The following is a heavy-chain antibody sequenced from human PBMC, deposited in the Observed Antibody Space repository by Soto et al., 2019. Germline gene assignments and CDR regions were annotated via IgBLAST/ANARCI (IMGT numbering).Heavy chain of an antibody. Sequence: VQLVQAGAEMKNPGASVKFSCKAAGYTFTSYDINWVRQAAGQGPEWMGSVTPRNGDTAFAQKYQGRVTVTSNTSMSTVYMELSNLRSDDTAVYYCARGGSYWARRHYFDSWGQGTLVTVSS. CDR3: ARGGSYWARRHYFDS. CDR2: VTPRNGDT. V-gene: IGHV1-8*02. CDR1: GYTFTSYD. J-gene: IGHJ4*02. D-gene: IGHD2-8*02.